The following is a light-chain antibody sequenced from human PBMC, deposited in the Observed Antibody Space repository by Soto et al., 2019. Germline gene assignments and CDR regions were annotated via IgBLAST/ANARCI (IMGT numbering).Light chain of an antibody. J-gene: IGKJ1*01. V-gene: IGKV3-11*01. Sequence: EIVLTQSPATLSLSPGERATLSCRASQSVSSYLAWYQQKPGQAPRLLIYDASNRATGIPARFSGSGSGTDFPLTISSLEPEEFAVYYCQQRSNWPRTFGQGTKVEIK. CDR3: QQRSNWPRT. CDR1: QSVSSY. CDR2: DAS.